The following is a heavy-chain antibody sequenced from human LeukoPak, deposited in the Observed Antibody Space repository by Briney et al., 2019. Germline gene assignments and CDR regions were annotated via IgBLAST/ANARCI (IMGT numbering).Heavy chain of an antibody. CDR1: GYSFTSYW. CDR2: IDPSDSYT. D-gene: IGHD5-12*01. J-gene: IGHJ3*02. Sequence: GESLKISCKGSGYSFTSYWISWVRQMPGKGLEWMGRIDPSDSYTNYSPSFQGHVTISADKSISTAYLQWSSLKASDTAMYYCARCARGYSGYGSGDDAFDIWGQGTMVTVSS. V-gene: IGHV5-10-1*01. CDR3: ARCARGYSGYGSGDDAFDI.